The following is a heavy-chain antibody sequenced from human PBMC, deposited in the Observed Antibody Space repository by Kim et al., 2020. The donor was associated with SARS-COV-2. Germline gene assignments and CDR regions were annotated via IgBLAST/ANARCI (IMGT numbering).Heavy chain of an antibody. J-gene: IGHJ4*02. V-gene: IGHV3-30*02. CDR3: ATGSPIGWRIIDY. Sequence: YCADAVKGRFTISSDKSKNTLYLQMNSLRAEDTAVYYWATGSPIGWRIIDYWGQGTLVTVSS. D-gene: IGHD6-19*01.